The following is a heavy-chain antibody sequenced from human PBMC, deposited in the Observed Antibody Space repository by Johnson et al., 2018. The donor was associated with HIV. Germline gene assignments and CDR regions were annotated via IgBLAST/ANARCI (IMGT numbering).Heavy chain of an antibody. J-gene: IGHJ3*02. CDR3: YARTSIAALGAFDI. D-gene: IGHD6-6*01. CDR1: GFTFSSYA. V-gene: IGHV3-23*04. Sequence: VQLVESGGGLVQPGGSLRLSCAASGFTFSSYAMSWVRQAPGKGLEWVSAISGSGGSTYYADSVKGRFTISRNNSKNTLYLQMNSLKTEDTAVYYCYARTSIAALGAFDIWGQGTMVTVSS. CDR2: ISGSGGST.